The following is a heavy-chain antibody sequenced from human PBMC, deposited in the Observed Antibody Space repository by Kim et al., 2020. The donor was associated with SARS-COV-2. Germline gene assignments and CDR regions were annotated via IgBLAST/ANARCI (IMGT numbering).Heavy chain of an antibody. Sequence: GGSLRLSCAASGFTFSDYYMSWIRQAPGKGLEWVSYISSSGSTIYYADSVKGRFTISRDNAKNSLYLQMNSLRAEDTAVYYCASDQRESGYSYGWVVDYYYMDVWGKGTTVTVS. CDR1: GFTFSDYY. D-gene: IGHD5-18*01. CDR3: ASDQRESGYSYGWVVDYYYMDV. CDR2: ISSSGSTI. J-gene: IGHJ6*03. V-gene: IGHV3-11*04.